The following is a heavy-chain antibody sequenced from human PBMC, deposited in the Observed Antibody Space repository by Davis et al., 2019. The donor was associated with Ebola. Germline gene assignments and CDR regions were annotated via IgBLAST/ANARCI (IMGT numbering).Heavy chain of an antibody. CDR3: ARHTYSSSWYAEPPSSYGMDV. D-gene: IGHD6-13*01. J-gene: IGHJ6*02. CDR2: IIPIFGTA. V-gene: IGHV1-69*13. Sequence: SVNVSCKASVGTFRSYAISWVRQAPGQGLDWMGGIIPIFGTANYAQKFQGRVTITADESTSTAYMELSSLRSEDTAVYYCARHTYSSSWYAEPPSSYGMDVWGQGTTVTVSS. CDR1: VGTFRSYA.